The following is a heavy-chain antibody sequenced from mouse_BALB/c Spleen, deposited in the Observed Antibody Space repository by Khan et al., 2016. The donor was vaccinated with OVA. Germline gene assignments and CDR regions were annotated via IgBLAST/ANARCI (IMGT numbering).Heavy chain of an antibody. D-gene: IGHD1-1*01. CDR2: ISYSGVT. Sequence: EVQFVETGPGLVKPSQSLSLTCTVTGYSITSGYAWNWIRQFPGNKLEWMGYISYSGVTSYTPSLKSRISITRDTSKYQFFLQLNSVTTEDTATYYCARGNYYGYYFDYWGQGTTLTVSS. V-gene: IGHV3-2*02. J-gene: IGHJ2*01. CDR1: GYSITSGYA. CDR3: ARGNYYGYYFDY.